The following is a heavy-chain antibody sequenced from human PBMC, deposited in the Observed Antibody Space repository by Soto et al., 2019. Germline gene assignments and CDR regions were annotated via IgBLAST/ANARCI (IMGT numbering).Heavy chain of an antibody. CDR1: GFTFSSYT. J-gene: IGHJ4*02. CDR3: ARPYDNIGSYLPFDH. Sequence: PGGSLRLSCATSGFTFSSYTMTWVRQAPGKGLEWVSAISASGGSTYYADSVKGRFTISRDNSKNTVYLQMNSLRAEDTAVYYCARPYDNIGSYLPFDHWGQGTLVTVSS. CDR2: ISASGGST. D-gene: IGHD3-22*01. V-gene: IGHV3-23*01.